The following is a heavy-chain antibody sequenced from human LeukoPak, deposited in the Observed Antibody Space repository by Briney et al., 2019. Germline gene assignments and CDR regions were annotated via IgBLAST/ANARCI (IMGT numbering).Heavy chain of an antibody. CDR1: GYTFTSYA. V-gene: IGHV1-3*01. J-gene: IGHJ4*02. CDR3: TRGLVWFGELSPPGY. Sequence: ASVKVSCKASGYTFTSYAMHWVRQAPGQRVEWMGGIRYGYDNTNYAQKFQGRVTITRDTSASTVYMELSSLRAEDTAVYYCTRGLVWFGELSPPGYWGQGTLVTVSS. D-gene: IGHD3-10*01. CDR2: IRYGYDNT.